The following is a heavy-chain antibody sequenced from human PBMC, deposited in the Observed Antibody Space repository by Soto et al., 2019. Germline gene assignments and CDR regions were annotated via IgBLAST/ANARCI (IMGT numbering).Heavy chain of an antibody. CDR3: VRDTYDTSADY. Sequence: QVQLVESGGGVVQPGRSLRLSCVVSQFTFSDYGMHWIRQAPDQGLEWLGTIWYDGSKKIYGDSVRGRSTIFRDNSKNTLYLQMNSLRVEDTAVYYCVRDTYDTSADYWGRGSLVIVSP. J-gene: IGHJ4*02. D-gene: IGHD3-22*01. CDR1: QFTFSDYG. CDR2: IWYDGSKK. V-gene: IGHV3-33*01.